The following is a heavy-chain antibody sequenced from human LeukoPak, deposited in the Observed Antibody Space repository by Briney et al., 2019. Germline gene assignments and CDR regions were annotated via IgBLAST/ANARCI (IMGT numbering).Heavy chain of an antibody. Sequence: SQTLSLTCTVSGGSISSGGYYWSWIRQHPGKGLEWIGYIYYSGSTYYNPSLKSRVTISVDTSKNQFSLKLSPVTAADTAVYYCARSMFLLTPFDYWGQGTLVTVSS. D-gene: IGHD3-10*02. CDR1: GGSISSGGYY. CDR2: IYYSGST. CDR3: ARSMFLLTPFDY. J-gene: IGHJ4*02. V-gene: IGHV4-31*03.